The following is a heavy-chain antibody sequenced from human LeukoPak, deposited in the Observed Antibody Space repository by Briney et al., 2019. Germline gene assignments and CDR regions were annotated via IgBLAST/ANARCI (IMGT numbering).Heavy chain of an antibody. CDR3: ARGRPSSSPGYYYYYYMDV. J-gene: IGHJ6*03. CDR2: MNPNSGNT. V-gene: IGHV1-8*03. CDR1: GYTFTSYD. D-gene: IGHD6-13*01. Sequence: ASVKVSCKASGYTFTSYDINWVRQATGQGLEWMGWMNPNSGNTGYAQKFQGRVTITRNTSISTAYMELSSPRSEDTAVYYCARGRPSSSPGYYYYYYMDVWGKGTTVTVSS.